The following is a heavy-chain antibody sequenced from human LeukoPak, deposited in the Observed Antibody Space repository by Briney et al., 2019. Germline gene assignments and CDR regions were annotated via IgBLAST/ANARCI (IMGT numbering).Heavy chain of an antibody. V-gene: IGHV3-7*01. J-gene: IGHJ4*02. CDR2: IKHDGSEK. CDR1: GFIFTNYF. D-gene: IGHD3-3*01. CDR3: ATDRGWRTSGYYLYYFEY. Sequence: PGGSLRLSCAASGFIFTNYFMSWVRQAPGKGLEWVASIKHDGSEKYYVDSVRGRFTISRDNTMNSLYLQMSSLSAEDTAVYYCATDRGWRTSGYYLYYFEYWGQGTPVTYSS.